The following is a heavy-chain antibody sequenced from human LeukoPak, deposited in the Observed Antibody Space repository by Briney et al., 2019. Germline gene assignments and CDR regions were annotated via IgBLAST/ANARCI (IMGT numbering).Heavy chain of an antibody. CDR1: GYSISSGYL. D-gene: IGHD1-26*01. CDR3: ARGWDIRGAFDI. Sequence: SETLSLTCTVSGYSISSGYLWGWIRPPPGKGLEWIGSIYYSGSTYYNPSLKSRVTISVDTSKNQFSLKLSSVTAADTAVYYCARGWDIRGAFDIWGQGTMVTVSS. CDR2: IYYSGST. V-gene: IGHV4-38-2*02. J-gene: IGHJ3*02.